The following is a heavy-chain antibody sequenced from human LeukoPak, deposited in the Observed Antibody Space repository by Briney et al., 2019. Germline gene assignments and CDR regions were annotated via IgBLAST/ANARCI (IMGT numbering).Heavy chain of an antibody. J-gene: IGHJ4*02. CDR3: AKDMGPSGLGSGWPFDY. D-gene: IGHD6-19*01. CDR1: GFTFSNYA. CDR2: ISYDGRHE. Sequence: GRSLRLSCAASGFTFSNYAVHWVRQAPGKGLEWVAIISYDGRHEYYADSVKGQFTISRDTSKNTLYLQMSSLRPEDTAVYYCAKDMGPSGLGSGWPFDYWGQGTLVTVSS. V-gene: IGHV3-30*18.